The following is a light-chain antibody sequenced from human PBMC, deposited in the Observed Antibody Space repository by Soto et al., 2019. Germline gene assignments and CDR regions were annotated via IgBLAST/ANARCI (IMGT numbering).Light chain of an antibody. CDR1: QGISSY. CDR3: QQLNSYPLT. Sequence: DIKLTQSPSFLSASVGDRVTITCRANQGISSYLAWYQQKPGKAPKLLIYAASTLQSGVPSRFSGSGFGTEFTLTISSLQPEDFATYYCQQLNSYPLTFGGGTKVEIK. J-gene: IGKJ4*01. CDR2: AAS. V-gene: IGKV1-9*01.